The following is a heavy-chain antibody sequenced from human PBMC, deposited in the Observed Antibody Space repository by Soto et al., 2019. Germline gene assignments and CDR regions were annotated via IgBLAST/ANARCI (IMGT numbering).Heavy chain of an antibody. Sequence: GGSLRLSCAASGFTFSSYAMHWVRQAPGKGLEWVAVISYDGSNKYYADSVKGRFTISRDNSKNTLYLQMNSLRAEDTAVYYCARDPYAYSYGLSFDYWGQGTLVTVSS. J-gene: IGHJ4*02. CDR2: ISYDGSNK. CDR3: ARDPYAYSYGLSFDY. V-gene: IGHV3-30-3*01. CDR1: GFTFSSYA. D-gene: IGHD5-18*01.